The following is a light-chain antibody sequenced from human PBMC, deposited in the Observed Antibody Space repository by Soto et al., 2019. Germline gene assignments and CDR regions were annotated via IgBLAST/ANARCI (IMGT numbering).Light chain of an antibody. Sequence: QSALTQPASVSGSPGQSITISCTGTSSDVGGYNYVSWYQHHPGKAPKLMIYDVRNRPSGVSNRFSGSKSGNTASLTISGLQPEDDEDYYGSSYTTSNTSQIVFGTGTKLTVL. J-gene: IGLJ1*01. V-gene: IGLV2-14*03. CDR1: SSDVGGYNY. CDR3: SSYTTSNTSQIV. CDR2: DVR.